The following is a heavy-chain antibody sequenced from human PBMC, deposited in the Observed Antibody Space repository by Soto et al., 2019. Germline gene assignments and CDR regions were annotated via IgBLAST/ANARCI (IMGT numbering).Heavy chain of an antibody. Sequence: GESLKISCKASGYIFASYWIGWVRQMPGKGLEWVGIVYPDDSETRYSRSFQGQVTSSADKSIHTAYLQWSSLKASDTAMYYCARPFGGYCRGGTTCRDYWGQGTLVTVSS. D-gene: IGHD2-15*01. CDR3: ARPFGGYCRGGTTCRDY. CDR2: VYPDDSET. CDR1: GYIFASYW. V-gene: IGHV5-51*01. J-gene: IGHJ4*02.